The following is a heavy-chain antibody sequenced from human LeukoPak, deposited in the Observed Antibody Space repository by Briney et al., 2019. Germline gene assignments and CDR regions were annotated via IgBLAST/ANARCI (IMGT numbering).Heavy chain of an antibody. V-gene: IGHV5-51*01. CDR1: GYSFTNYW. CDR2: IYPGDSDT. CDR3: ARRGPVPATADAFDI. J-gene: IGHJ3*02. Sequence: GESLRISCKASGYSFTNYWIGWVRQMPGKGLEWMAVIYPGDSDTRNSPSFQGHVTISADKSINTAYLQWSSLKASDTAMYYCARRGPVPATADAFDIWGHGTMVTVCS. D-gene: IGHD2-2*01.